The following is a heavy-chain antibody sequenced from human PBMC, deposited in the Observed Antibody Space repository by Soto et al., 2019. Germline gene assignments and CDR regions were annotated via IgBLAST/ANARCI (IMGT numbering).Heavy chain of an antibody. Sequence: QITLKESGPPLVKPTQTLTLTCTFSGFSLSTSGVGVGWIRQPPGKALEWLALIYWDDDKRYSPSPKSRLTLTKETSKNPVGLTMTIMDPVDTATYYWAHGRPYSMIVATIFDYWCQGTLVTVSA. CDR1: GFSLSTSGVG. J-gene: IGHJ4*02. D-gene: IGHD5-12*01. CDR3: AHGRPYSMIVATIFDY. CDR2: IYWDDDK. V-gene: IGHV2-5*02.